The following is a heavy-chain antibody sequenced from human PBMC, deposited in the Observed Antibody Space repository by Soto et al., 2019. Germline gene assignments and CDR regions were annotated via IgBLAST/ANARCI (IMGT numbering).Heavy chain of an antibody. CDR1: GYTFTSYG. CDR2: ISAYNGNT. CDR3: ARDRESSSGYGGGY. J-gene: IGHJ4*02. V-gene: IGHV1-18*01. Sequence: QVQLVQSGAEVKKPGASVKVSCKASGYTFTSYGISWVRQAPGQGLEWMGWISAYNGNTNYAKKLQGSVTMTTHTSTSTAYMELRILITDDTDVYYCARDRESSSGYGGGYWGQGTLVAVSS. D-gene: IGHD6-13*01.